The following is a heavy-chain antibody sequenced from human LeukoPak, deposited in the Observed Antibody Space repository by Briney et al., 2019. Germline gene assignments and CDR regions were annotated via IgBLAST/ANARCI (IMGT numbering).Heavy chain of an antibody. CDR1: GFSFASSA. CDR2: TSYHRKNE. CDR3: ARGLYDSSGPLDY. J-gene: IGHJ4*02. D-gene: IGHD3-22*01. V-gene: IGHV3-30*04. Sequence: GGSLRLSCAASGFSFASSAIHWVRQAPGKGLEWVAVTSYHRKNEYHAASVKGRLTISRDNAKNSLYLQVNSLRAEDTAVYYCARGLYDSSGPLDYWGQGTLVTVSS.